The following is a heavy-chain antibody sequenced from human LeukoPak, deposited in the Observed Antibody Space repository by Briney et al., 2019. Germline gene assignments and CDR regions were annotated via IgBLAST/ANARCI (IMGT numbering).Heavy chain of an antibody. V-gene: IGHV4-34*01. J-gene: IGHJ6*02. CDR3: AGKRRWIAVAPRFHYYYYGMDV. D-gene: IGHD6-19*01. CDR2: INHSGST. Sequence: SETLSLTCAVYGGSFSGYYWSWIRQPPGKGLEWIGEINHSGSTNYNPSLKSRVTISVDTSKNQFSLKLSSVTAADTAVYYCAGKRRWIAVAPRFHYYYYGMDVWGQGTTVTVSS. CDR1: GGSFSGYY.